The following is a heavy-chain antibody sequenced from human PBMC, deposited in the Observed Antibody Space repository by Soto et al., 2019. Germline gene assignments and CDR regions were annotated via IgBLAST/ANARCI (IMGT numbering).Heavy chain of an antibody. Sequence: QVQLVQSGAEVKKPGASVKVSCKASGYTFSSYGISWVGQAPGQGLEWLGWISAYNGHTNYAQKLQGRVTMTTDTSTRTAYRGLRSLRSGDTGVYYCARDIYGDPGYWGQGTLVTVSS. V-gene: IGHV1-18*01. D-gene: IGHD4-17*01. CDR2: ISAYNGHT. CDR1: GYTFSSYG. J-gene: IGHJ4*02. CDR3: ARDIYGDPGY.